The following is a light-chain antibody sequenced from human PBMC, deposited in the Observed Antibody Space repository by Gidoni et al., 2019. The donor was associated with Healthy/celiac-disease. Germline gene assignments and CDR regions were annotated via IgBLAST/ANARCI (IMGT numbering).Light chain of an antibody. CDR1: QSVSSY. Sequence: VLTQSPATLSLSPGERATLSCRASQSVSSYLAWYQQKPGQAPRLLIYDASNRATGIPARFSGSGSGTDFTLTISSLEPEDFAVYYCQQRSLFGPGTKVDIK. J-gene: IGKJ3*01. CDR3: QQRSL. V-gene: IGKV3-11*01. CDR2: DAS.